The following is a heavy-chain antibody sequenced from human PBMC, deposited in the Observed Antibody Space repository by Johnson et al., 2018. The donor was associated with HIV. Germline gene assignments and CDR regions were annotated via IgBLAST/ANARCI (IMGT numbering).Heavy chain of an antibody. Sequence: QVQLVESGGVVVQPGRSLRLSCAASGFTFSSYAMHWVRQAPGQGLQWVAAIAFDGSKTYYADSVKGRFTTARDNSKNTLYLQMNSLRLEDTALYFCARDPRADAFDIWGQGTMVTVYS. CDR1: GFTFSSYA. CDR3: ARDPRADAFDI. CDR2: IAFDGSKT. J-gene: IGHJ3*02. V-gene: IGHV3-30-3*01.